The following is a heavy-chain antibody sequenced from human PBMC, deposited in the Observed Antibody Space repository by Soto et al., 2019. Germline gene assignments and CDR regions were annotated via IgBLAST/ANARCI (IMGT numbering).Heavy chain of an antibody. J-gene: IGHJ4*02. CDR3: AKGGYCSGGSCYLYYFDY. V-gene: IGHV3-9*01. CDR2: ISWNSGSI. Sequence: EVQLVESGGGLVQPDRSLRLSCAASGFTFDDYAMHWVRQAPGKGLEWVSGISWNSGSIGYADSVKGRFTISRDNAKNSLYLQMNSLRAEDTALYYCAKGGYCSGGSCYLYYFDYWGQGTLVTVSS. D-gene: IGHD2-15*01. CDR1: GFTFDDYA.